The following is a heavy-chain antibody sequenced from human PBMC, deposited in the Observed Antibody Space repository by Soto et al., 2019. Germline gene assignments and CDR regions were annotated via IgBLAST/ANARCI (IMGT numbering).Heavy chain of an antibody. Sequence: GXSVKGSCKASGGTFSRNAISWGRQAPVQGLEWMGGIIPFFHAPNYAQKFQGRVTITADESTSIVFMEMSSLRFEDTAVYYCARSRAAAPPRVGMDVWGQGTKVTVYS. CDR2: IIPFFHAP. CDR1: GGTFSRNA. CDR3: ARSRAAAPPRVGMDV. J-gene: IGHJ6*02. V-gene: IGHV1-69*13. D-gene: IGHD6-13*01.